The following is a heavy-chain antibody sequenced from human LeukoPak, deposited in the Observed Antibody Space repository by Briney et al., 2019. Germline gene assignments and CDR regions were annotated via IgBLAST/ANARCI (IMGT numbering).Heavy chain of an antibody. V-gene: IGHV3-7*01. J-gene: IGHJ4*02. CDR2: IKQDGSEK. Sequence: DPGGSLRLSCAASGFTFSNFWMTWVRQAPGKGQEWVANIKQDGSEKYYLDSVKGRFTISRDNAKNSLYLQMNSLRAEDTAVYYCAREIGGASAYWGQGTLVTVSS. D-gene: IGHD1-26*01. CDR1: GFTFSNFW. CDR3: AREIGGASAY.